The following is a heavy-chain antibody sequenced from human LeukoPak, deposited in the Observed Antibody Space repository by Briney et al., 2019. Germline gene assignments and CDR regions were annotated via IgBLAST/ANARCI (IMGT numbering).Heavy chain of an antibody. CDR1: GGSISSGGYS. Sequence: KTSQTLSLTCAVSGGSISSGGYSWGWIRQPPGKGLEWIGYIYHSGSTYYNPSLKSRVTISVDRSKNQFSLKLSSVTAADTAVYYCARRGTISRWSGGMDVWGQGTTVTVSS. V-gene: IGHV4-30-2*01. CDR3: ARRGTISRWSGGMDV. D-gene: IGHD3-16*01. CDR2: IYHSGST. J-gene: IGHJ6*02.